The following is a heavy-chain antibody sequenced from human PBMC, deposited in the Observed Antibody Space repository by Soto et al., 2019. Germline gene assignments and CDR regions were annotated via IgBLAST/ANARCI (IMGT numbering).Heavy chain of an antibody. D-gene: IGHD2-8*01. V-gene: IGHV1-3*01. CDR1: GYTFTSYA. J-gene: IGHJ6*02. Sequence: ASVKVSCKASGYTFTSYAMHWVRQAPGQRLEWMGWINAGNGNTNYPQSLQGRLTMTTDTSTTTAYMELRSLRSDDTAVYYCARDPYHVLMVNAPNLYGMAFWGQGTTVTVSS. CDR3: ARDPYHVLMVNAPNLYGMAF. CDR2: INAGNGNT.